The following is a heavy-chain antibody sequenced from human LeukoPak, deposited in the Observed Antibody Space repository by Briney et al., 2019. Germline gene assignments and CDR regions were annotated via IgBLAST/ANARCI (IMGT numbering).Heavy chain of an antibody. CDR2: TSGSI. CDR3: ARVLAIFGLDTTDFYMDV. Sequence: PSETLSLTCAVSGASISSHYWSWIRQPPGKGLEWIGYTSGSISDNPSLKSRVAVSEDPSQNQVSLSLTSVTAADTAVYYCARVLAIFGLDTTDFYMDVWGKGTTVTVSS. D-gene: IGHD3/OR15-3a*01. V-gene: IGHV4-59*11. CDR1: GASISSHY. J-gene: IGHJ6*03.